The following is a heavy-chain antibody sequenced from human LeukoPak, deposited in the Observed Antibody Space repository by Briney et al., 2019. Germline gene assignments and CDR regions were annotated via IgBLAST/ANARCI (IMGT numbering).Heavy chain of an antibody. CDR2: IYTSGST. Sequence: PSQTLSLTCTVSSGSINSGSYYWSWIRQPAGKGLEWIGRIYTSGSTNYNPSLKSRVTISVDTSKTQFSLKLSSVTAADTAVYYCARCAYYDILTDYYNPSPFDYWGQGTLVTVSS. CDR1: SGSINSGSYY. CDR3: ARCAYYDILTDYYNPSPFDY. V-gene: IGHV4-61*02. J-gene: IGHJ4*02. D-gene: IGHD3-9*01.